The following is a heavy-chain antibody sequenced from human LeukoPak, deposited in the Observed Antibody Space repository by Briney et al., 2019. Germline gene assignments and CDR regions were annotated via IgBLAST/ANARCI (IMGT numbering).Heavy chain of an antibody. CDR3: ARERLSSYGSGSYSHFDY. CDR2: IYYSGST. D-gene: IGHD3-10*01. V-gene: IGHV4-31*03. Sequence: SETLSLTCTVSGGSISSGGYYWSWIRQHPGKGLEWIGYIYYSGSTYYNPSLKSRVTISVDTSKNQFSLKLSSVTAADTAVYYCARERLSSYGSGSYSHFDYWGQGTLVTVSS. CDR1: GGSISSGGYY. J-gene: IGHJ4*02.